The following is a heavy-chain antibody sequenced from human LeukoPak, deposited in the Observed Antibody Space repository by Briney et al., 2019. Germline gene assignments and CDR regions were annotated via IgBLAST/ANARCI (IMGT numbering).Heavy chain of an antibody. V-gene: IGHV3-48*01. J-gene: IGHJ4*02. D-gene: IGHD5-18*01. CDR2: ISGSGKTI. Sequence: GGSLRLSCAGSGFTFSSYSVSWVRHAPGKGLEWVSYISGSGKTIYYADSVKGRFTISRDNTKNSLYLQMNSLGAEDTAVYYCARDWDVDTAMVTVDYWGQGTLVTVSS. CDR3: ARDWDVDTAMVTVDY. CDR1: GFTFSSYS.